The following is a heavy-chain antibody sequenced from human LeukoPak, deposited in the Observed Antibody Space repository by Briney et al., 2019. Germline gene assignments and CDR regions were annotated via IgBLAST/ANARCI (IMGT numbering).Heavy chain of an antibody. Sequence: GSLRLSCPASGFTLSPFWMHWVRQSPGKGPVWVSRINPDGSVTNYADSVKGRFTISRDNARNTLCLQFSSLRVEDTAVYFCARDMWGTFDYWGQGALVTVSP. CDR2: INPDGSVT. D-gene: IGHD7-27*01. V-gene: IGHV3-74*01. CDR1: GFTLSPFW. CDR3: ARDMWGTFDY. J-gene: IGHJ4*02.